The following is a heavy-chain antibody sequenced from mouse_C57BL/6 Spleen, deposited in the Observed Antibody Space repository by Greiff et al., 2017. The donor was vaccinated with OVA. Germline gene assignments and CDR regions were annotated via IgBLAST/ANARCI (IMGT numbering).Heavy chain of an antibody. J-gene: IGHJ4*01. Sequence: QVQLKESDAELVKPGASVKISCKVSGYTFTDHTIHWMKQRPEQGLEWIGYIYPRDGSTKYNEKFKGKATLTADKSSSTAYMQLNSLTSEDSAVYFCARRGGITTVVARGYAMDYWGQGTSVTVSS. V-gene: IGHV1-78*01. CDR3: ARRGGITTVVARGYAMDY. CDR2: IYPRDGST. D-gene: IGHD1-1*01. CDR1: GYTFTDHT.